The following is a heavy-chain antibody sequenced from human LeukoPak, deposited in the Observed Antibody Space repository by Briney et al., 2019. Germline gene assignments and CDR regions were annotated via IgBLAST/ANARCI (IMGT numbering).Heavy chain of an antibody. CDR2: IKSKTDGGTT. CDR3: TTGRGYSGYDGFDY. V-gene: IGHV3-15*01. D-gene: IGHD5-12*01. J-gene: IGHJ4*02. CDR1: GFTFSSYA. Sequence: GGSLRLSCAASGFTFSSYAMSWVRQAPGKGLEWVGRIKSKTDGGTTDYAAPVKGRFTISRDDSKNTLYLQMNSLKTEDTAVYYCTTGRGYSGYDGFDYWGQGTLVTVSS.